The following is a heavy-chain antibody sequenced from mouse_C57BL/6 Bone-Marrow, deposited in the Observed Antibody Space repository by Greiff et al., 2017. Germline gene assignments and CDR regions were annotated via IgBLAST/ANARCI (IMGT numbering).Heavy chain of an antibody. CDR1: GYTFTSYG. CDR3: ARGIYYDYTWWAY. V-gene: IGHV1-81*01. D-gene: IGHD2-4*01. CDR2: IYPRSGNP. Sequence: QVQLQQSGAELARPGASVKLSCKASGYTFTSYGISWVKQRTGQGLEWIGEIYPRSGNPYYYETFKGKATLTADKVSSTAYMELSSLTSEDSAVNYWARGIYYDYTWWAYWGQGTLVTVSA. J-gene: IGHJ3*01.